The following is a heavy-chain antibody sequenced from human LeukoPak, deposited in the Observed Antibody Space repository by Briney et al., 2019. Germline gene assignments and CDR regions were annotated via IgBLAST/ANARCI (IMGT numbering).Heavy chain of an antibody. J-gene: IGHJ4*02. V-gene: IGHV3-23*01. D-gene: IGHD3-22*01. CDR3: AKMGAYYYDTSGVFDY. Sequence: PGGSLRLSCAAPGFTFSSYAMSWVRQAPGKGLEWVSVIIGSGDSTYYADSVKGRFTISRDNSKNMLYLQMSSLRAEDTAVYYCAKMGAYYYDTSGVFDYWGQGTLVTVSS. CDR2: IIGSGDST. CDR1: GFTFSSYA.